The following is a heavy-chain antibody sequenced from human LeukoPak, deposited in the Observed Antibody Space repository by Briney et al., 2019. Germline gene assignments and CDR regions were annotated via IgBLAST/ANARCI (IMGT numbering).Heavy chain of an antibody. CDR3: ARIAAAGVDYYYYYMDV. Sequence: PGGSLRLSCAASGFTFSTYGMHWVRQGPGKGLEWVSAISGSGGSTYYADSVKGRFTISRDNSKNTLYLQMNSLRAEDTAVYYCARIAAAGVDYYYYYMDVWGKGTTVTISS. CDR2: ISGSGGST. D-gene: IGHD6-13*01. J-gene: IGHJ6*03. CDR1: GFTFSTYG. V-gene: IGHV3-NL1*01.